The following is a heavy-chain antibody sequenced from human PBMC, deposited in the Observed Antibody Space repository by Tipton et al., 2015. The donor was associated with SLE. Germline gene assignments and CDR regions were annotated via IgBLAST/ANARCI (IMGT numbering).Heavy chain of an antibody. CDR1: GYSISSGYY. D-gene: IGHD5-18*01. J-gene: IGHJ4*02. V-gene: IGHV4-38-2*01. Sequence: TLSLTCAVSGYSISSGYYWGWIRQPPGKGLEWIGSIYHSGSTYYNPSLKSRVTISVDTSKNQFSLKLSSVTAADTAVCYCARGAMVGEDWGQGTLVTVSS. CDR3: ARGAMVGED. CDR2: IYHSGST.